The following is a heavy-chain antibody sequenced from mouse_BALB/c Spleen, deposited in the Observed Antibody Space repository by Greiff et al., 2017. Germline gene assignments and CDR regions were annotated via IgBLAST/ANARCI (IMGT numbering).Heavy chain of an antibody. Sequence: VQLQQSGPSLVKPSQTLSLTCSVTGDSITSGYWNWIRKFPGNKLEYMGYISYSGSTYYNPSLKSRISITRDTSKNQYYLQLNSVTTEDTATYYCARAITTGVYYFDYWGQGTTLTVSS. CDR1: GDSITSGY. CDR2: ISYSGST. CDR3: ARAITTGVYYFDY. J-gene: IGHJ2*01. D-gene: IGHD2-4*01. V-gene: IGHV3-8*02.